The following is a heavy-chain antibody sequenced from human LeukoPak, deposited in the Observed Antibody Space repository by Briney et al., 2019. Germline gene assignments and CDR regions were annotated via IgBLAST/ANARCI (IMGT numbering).Heavy chain of an antibody. CDR3: ARGAGYCSSNSCYDYYYMDV. CDR2: IKEDGSEK. J-gene: IGHJ6*03. V-gene: IGHV3-7*01. D-gene: IGHD2-2*01. Sequence: GGSLRLSCAASGFTFSSYWMTWVRQAPGKGLEWVANIKEDGSEKYYVDSVKGRFTISRDNAKNSLYLQMNSLRAEDTAVYYCARGAGYCSSNSCYDYYYMDVWGIGTTVTVSS. CDR1: GFTFSSYW.